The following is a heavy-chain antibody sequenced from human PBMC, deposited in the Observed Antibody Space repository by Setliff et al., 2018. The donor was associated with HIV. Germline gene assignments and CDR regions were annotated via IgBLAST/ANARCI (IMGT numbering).Heavy chain of an antibody. J-gene: IGHJ5*02. CDR2: MYYSGST. D-gene: IGHD3-22*01. CDR3: ASRVYYYDSSGYLREEGFDP. CDR1: GASISSDS. V-gene: IGHV4-59*04. Sequence: SETLSLTCTVSGASISSDSWSWIRQPPGKGLEWIGYMYYSGSTYYNPSLKSRVTISVDTSKNQFSLKLSSVTAADAAVYYCASRVYYYDSSGYLREEGFDPWGQGTLVTVSS.